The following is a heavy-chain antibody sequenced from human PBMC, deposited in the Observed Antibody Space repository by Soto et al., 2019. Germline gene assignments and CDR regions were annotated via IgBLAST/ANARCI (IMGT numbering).Heavy chain of an antibody. V-gene: IGHV4-39*01. D-gene: IGHD4-17*01. Sequence: QLQLQESGSGLVKPSETLSLTCIVSDGSISSRSSWWGWIRQTPGKGLEWIGSIYYIGNTYYNPSLKSRVTISIDTSKTQFSLKMNSVTAADTAVYFCGGQDYGAKGYYSENCGQGALVTVSS. CDR3: GGQDYGAKGYYSEN. CDR1: DGSISSRSSW. J-gene: IGHJ4*02. CDR2: IYYIGNT.